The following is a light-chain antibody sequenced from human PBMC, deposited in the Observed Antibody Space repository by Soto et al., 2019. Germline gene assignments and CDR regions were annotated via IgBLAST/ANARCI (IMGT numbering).Light chain of an antibody. Sequence: QSALTQPASVSGSPGQSITISCTGSNSDVGGYNYVSWYQHHPGKAPKLMIYKVSLRPSGVSSRFSGSKSGNTASLTISGLQPEDESHYYCSSYTTTNAVVFGGGTQLTVL. CDR3: SSYTTTNAVV. CDR1: NSDVGGYNY. J-gene: IGLJ2*01. CDR2: KVS. V-gene: IGLV2-14*01.